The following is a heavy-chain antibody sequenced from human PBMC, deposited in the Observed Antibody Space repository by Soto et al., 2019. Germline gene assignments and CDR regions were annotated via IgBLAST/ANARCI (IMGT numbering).Heavy chain of an antibody. Sequence: SETLSLTCAVYGGSFSGYYWSWIRQPPGKGLEWIGEINHSGSTNYNPSLKSRVTISVDTSKNQFSLKLSSVTAADTAVYYCARAYGCDFDYWGQGTLVTVSS. V-gene: IGHV4-34*01. D-gene: IGHD4-17*01. CDR3: ARAYGCDFDY. CDR2: INHSGST. J-gene: IGHJ4*02. CDR1: GGSFSGYY.